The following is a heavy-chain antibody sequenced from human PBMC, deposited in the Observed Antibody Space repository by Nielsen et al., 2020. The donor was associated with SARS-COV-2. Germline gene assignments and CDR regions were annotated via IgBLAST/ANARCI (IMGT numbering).Heavy chain of an antibody. J-gene: IGHJ6*02. CDR1: GGSISSGGYY. V-gene: IGHV4-31*03. CDR2: IYYSGST. D-gene: IGHD3-3*01. CDR3: ARDGMVLRLDPYYYYGMDV. Sequence: SETLSLTCTVSGGSISSGGYYWSWIRQHPGKGLEWIGYIYYSGSTYYNPSLKSRVTISVDTSKNQFSLKLSSVTAADTAVYYCARDGMVLRLDPYYYYGMDVWGQGTTVTVSS.